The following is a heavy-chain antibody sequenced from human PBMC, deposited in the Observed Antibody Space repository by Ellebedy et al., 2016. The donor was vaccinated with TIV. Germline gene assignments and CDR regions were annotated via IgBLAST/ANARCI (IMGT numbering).Heavy chain of an antibody. CDR1: GFTFSSSW. CDR2: IRRDGNEK. Sequence: GGSLRLXXVASGFTFSSSWMSWVRQAPGKGLEWVANIRRDGNEKYYLDSVKGRFTISRDNAQSSVYLQMNSLRADDTAVHYCANTVGSTPGGNYWGQGTLVTVSS. D-gene: IGHD1-26*01. CDR3: ANTVGSTPGGNY. J-gene: IGHJ4*02. V-gene: IGHV3-7*02.